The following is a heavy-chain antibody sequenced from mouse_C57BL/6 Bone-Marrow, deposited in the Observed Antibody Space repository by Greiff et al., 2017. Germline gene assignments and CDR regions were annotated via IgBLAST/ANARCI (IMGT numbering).Heavy chain of an antibody. D-gene: IGHD2-1*01. Sequence: QVQLQQPGAELVMPGASVKLSCKASGYTFTSYWMHWVKQRPGQGLEWIGEIDPSDSYTNYNQKFKGKSTLTVDKSSSTAYMQLSSLTSEDSAVYDLARQRRWYDVWGTGTTVTVSS. CDR3: ARQRRWYDV. V-gene: IGHV1-69*01. CDR2: IDPSDSYT. CDR1: GYTFTSYW. J-gene: IGHJ1*03.